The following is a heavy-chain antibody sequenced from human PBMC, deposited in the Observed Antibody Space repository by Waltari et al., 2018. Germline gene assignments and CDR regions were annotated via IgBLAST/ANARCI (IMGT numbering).Heavy chain of an antibody. CDR1: GFSITGGFQ. J-gene: IGHJ4*02. D-gene: IGHD1-1*01. CDR3: ARNWDRGTLTY. Sequence: QVQLQESGPGLVKPSETLSLTCTVSGFSITGGFQWDWVRQPPGKGLEWIGNIYHLGNTYYNPSFKSRLTISVDTSKNQFSLKLTSVTAADTAIYYCARNWDRGTLTYWGQGTLVTVSS. CDR2: IYHLGNT. V-gene: IGHV4-38-2*02.